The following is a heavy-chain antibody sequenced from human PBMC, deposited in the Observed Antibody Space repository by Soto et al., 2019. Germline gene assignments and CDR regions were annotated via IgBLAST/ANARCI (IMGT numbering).Heavy chain of an antibody. CDR3: ASVTFGGIVLAH. J-gene: IGHJ4*02. V-gene: IGHV4-59*01. CDR2: IYFNGNT. D-gene: IGHD3-16*01. Sequence: SETLSLTCTVSADSFSKYYWTWIRQPPGKGLEWIGYIYFNGNTKYNPSLEGRLTISIDTSKKEFSLKPSSVTAADAAVYYCASVTFGGIVLAHWGQGTLVTVSS. CDR1: ADSFSKYY.